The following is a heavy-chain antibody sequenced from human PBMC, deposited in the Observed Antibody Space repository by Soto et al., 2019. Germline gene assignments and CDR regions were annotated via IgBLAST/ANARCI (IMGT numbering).Heavy chain of an antibody. CDR3: IRGYSYGTYGMDV. CDR1: GYSFTSYW. D-gene: IGHD5-18*01. J-gene: IGHJ6*02. V-gene: IGHV5-51*01. Sequence: ESLKIAFKGSGYSFTSYWIGWVRQMPGKGLEWMGIIYPGDSDTRYSPSFQGQVTISADKSISTAYLQWSSLKASDTAMYYCIRGYSYGTYGMDVWGQGTTVTVSS. CDR2: IYPGDSDT.